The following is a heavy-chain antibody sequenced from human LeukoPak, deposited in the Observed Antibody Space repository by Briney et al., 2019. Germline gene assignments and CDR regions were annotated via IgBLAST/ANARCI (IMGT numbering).Heavy chain of an antibody. Sequence: PSETLSLTCAVYGGSFSGYYWSWIRQPPGKGLEWIGEINHSGSTNYNPSLKSRVTMSVDTSKNQFSLKLSSVTAADTAVYYCARRDGYKSYYFDYWGQGTLVTVSS. V-gene: IGHV4-34*01. D-gene: IGHD5-24*01. J-gene: IGHJ4*02. CDR1: GGSFSGYY. CDR2: INHSGST. CDR3: ARRDGYKSYYFDY.